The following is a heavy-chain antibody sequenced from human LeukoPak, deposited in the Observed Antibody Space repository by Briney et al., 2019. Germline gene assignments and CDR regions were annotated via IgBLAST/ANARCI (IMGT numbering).Heavy chain of an antibody. D-gene: IGHD6-13*01. V-gene: IGHV3-11*01. CDR2: ISSSGSTI. CDR3: ARDPGQQLAFDY. Sequence: GGCLGLACAASGFTFSDYYTGWIRHPPGKGRGWVSYISSSGSTIYYADSVKGRFTISRDNAKNSLYLQMNSLRAEDTAVYYCARDPGQQLAFDYWGQGTLVTVSS. J-gene: IGHJ4*02. CDR1: GFTFSDYY.